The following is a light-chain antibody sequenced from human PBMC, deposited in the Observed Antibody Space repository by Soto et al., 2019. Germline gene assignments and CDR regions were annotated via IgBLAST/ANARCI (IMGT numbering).Light chain of an antibody. V-gene: IGKV3-20*01. Sequence: EIVLTQSPGTLSLSPGERATLSCRASQSVSSSYLAWYQQKPGQAPRLLIYGASSRATGIPDRFSGSGSGTDFTLTISRLEPEYFAVYYCQQYGSSPPEGTFGQGTKV. J-gene: IGKJ1*01. CDR1: QSVSSSY. CDR2: GAS. CDR3: QQYGSSPPEGT.